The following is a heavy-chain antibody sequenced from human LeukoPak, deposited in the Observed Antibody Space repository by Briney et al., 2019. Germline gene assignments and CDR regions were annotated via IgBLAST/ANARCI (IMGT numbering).Heavy chain of an antibody. CDR2: IYYSGST. D-gene: IGHD2-15*01. CDR3: ETTGYCSGGSCYSGNYFDY. CDR1: GCSISNYY. Sequence: SETLSLTCTVSGCSISNYYWSWIRQPPGKGLEWIGYIYYSGSTNYNPSLKSRVTISVDTSKNQFSLKLSSVTAADTAVYYCETTGYCSGGSCYSGNYFDYWGQGTLVTVSS. J-gene: IGHJ4*02. V-gene: IGHV4-59*12.